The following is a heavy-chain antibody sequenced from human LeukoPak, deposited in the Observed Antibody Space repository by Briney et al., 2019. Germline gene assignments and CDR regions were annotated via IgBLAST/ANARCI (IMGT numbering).Heavy chain of an antibody. CDR3: ARDFWKGSGRYVRTDYAFDI. J-gene: IGHJ3*02. CDR2: IIPIFGTA. D-gene: IGHD3-3*01. CDR1: GGTFSSYA. V-gene: IGHV1-69*05. Sequence: GASVKVSCKASGGTFSSYAISWVRQAPGQGLEWMGGIIPIFGTANYAQKFQGRVTMTRDTSTSTVYMELSSLRSEDTAVYYCARDFWKGSGRYVRTDYAFDIWGQGTMVTVSS.